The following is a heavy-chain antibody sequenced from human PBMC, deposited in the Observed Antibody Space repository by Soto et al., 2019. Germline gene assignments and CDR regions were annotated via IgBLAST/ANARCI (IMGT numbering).Heavy chain of an antibody. J-gene: IGHJ3*02. CDR1: GFTFGDYA. Sequence: GGSLRLSCTASGFTFGDYAMSWFRQAPGKGLEWVGFIRSKAYGGTTEYAASVKGRFTISRDDSKSIAYLQMNSLKTEDTAVYYCTRRITMVRGVTDAFDIWGQGTMVPVSS. CDR3: TRRITMVRGVTDAFDI. CDR2: IRSKAYGGTT. V-gene: IGHV3-49*03. D-gene: IGHD3-10*01.